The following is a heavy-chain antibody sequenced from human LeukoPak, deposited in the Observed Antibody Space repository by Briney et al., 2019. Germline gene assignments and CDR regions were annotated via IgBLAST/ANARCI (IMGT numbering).Heavy chain of an antibody. Sequence: PGGSLRLSCAASGFTFSSYSMNWVRQAPGKGLEWVSYISSSSSTIYYADSVKGRFTISRDNAKNSLYLQMNSLRAEDMAVYYCARDLSYYDSSGPYYFDYWGQGTLVTVSS. CDR3: ARDLSYYDSSGPYYFDY. V-gene: IGHV3-48*01. CDR1: GFTFSSYS. D-gene: IGHD3-22*01. J-gene: IGHJ4*02. CDR2: ISSSSSTI.